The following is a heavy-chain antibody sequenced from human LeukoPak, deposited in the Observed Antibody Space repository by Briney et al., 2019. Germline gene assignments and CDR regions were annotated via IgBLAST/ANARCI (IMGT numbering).Heavy chain of an antibody. CDR3: AGHHPRNTVDF. CDR1: GCSISSGDYY. CDR2: IYYSGST. J-gene: IGHJ4*02. V-gene: IGHV4-30-4*01. Sequence: PSETLSLTCTVTGCSISSGDYYWSWIRQPPGKGLEWIGYIYYSGSTYYNPSLKSRVTISVDTSKNQFSLKLSSVTAADTAVYYCAGHHPRNTVDFWGQGTLVTVSS. D-gene: IGHD2/OR15-2a*01.